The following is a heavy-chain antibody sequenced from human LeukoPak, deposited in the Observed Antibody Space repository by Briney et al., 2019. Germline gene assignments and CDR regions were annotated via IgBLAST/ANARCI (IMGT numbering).Heavy chain of an antibody. CDR3: ARTVHYYDSSGYYTRFDY. CDR2: INHSGST. Sequence: SETLSLTCTVSGGSIRSSYYYWSWIRQPPGKGLEWIGEINHSGSTNYNPSLKSRVTISVDTSKNQFSLKLSSVTAADTAVYYCARTVHYYDSSGYYTRFDYWGQGTLVTVSS. V-gene: IGHV4-39*07. J-gene: IGHJ4*02. D-gene: IGHD3-22*01. CDR1: GGSIRSSYYY.